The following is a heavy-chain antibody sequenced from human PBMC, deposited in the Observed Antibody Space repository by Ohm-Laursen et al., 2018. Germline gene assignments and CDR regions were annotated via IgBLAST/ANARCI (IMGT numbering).Heavy chain of an antibody. J-gene: IGHJ4*02. CDR3: ATTTMDTSGWYGNYFDS. V-gene: IGHV4-59*08. CDR1: GASINSHH. CDR2: VYYSGST. Sequence: GTLSLTCTVSGASINSHHWSFIRQPPGKGLEWIAFVYYSGSTNYNPSLKSRVTMSVDTSKNQFSLKVYSVTAADTAIYYCATTTMDTSGWYGNYFDSWGQGALVTVSS. D-gene: IGHD6-19*01.